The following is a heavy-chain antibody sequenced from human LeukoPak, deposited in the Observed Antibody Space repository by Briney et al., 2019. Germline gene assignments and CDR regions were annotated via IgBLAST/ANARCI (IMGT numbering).Heavy chain of an antibody. D-gene: IGHD7-27*01. V-gene: IGHV3-20*04. CDR3: AKEKGANWDPFDY. CDR1: GFTFDDFG. CDR2: INWNGETI. J-gene: IGHJ4*02. Sequence: GGSLRLSCATSGFTFDDFGMAWVRQVPGKGPEWVSGINWNGETIAYRDSVKGRFTISRDSARRCVYLQMNSLRDEDTALYYCAKEKGANWDPFDYWGRGTLVIVSS.